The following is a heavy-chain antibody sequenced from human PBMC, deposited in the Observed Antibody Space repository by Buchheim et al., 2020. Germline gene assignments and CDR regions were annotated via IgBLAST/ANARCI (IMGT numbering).Heavy chain of an antibody. CDR1: GFSFSGYA. CDR3: AKGSRGYTNYYFDY. D-gene: IGHD4-11*01. CDR2: ISGSGATT. Sequence: EAQLVDSGGGLVQPGESLRLSCAASGFSFSGYAMSWVRQAPGKGLEWVSSISGSGATTFNADSVKGRFTISRDNSKNMLYLQMNSLRAEDTAVYFCAKGSRGYTNYYFDYWGQGTL. V-gene: IGHV3-23*04. J-gene: IGHJ4*02.